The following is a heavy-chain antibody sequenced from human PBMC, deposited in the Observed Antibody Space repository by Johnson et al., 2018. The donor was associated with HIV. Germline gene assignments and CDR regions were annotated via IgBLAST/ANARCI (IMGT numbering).Heavy chain of an antibody. Sequence: QVQLVESGGGVVQPGRSLRLSCAASGFTFSSYGMHWVRQAPGKGLEWVAVISYDGSNKYYRDSVKGRLTIHRDNSKNTLYLQMNSVRPEDMAVYYCARDAHRGMAGTWDAFDIWGQGTMVTVSS. V-gene: IGHV3-30*03. CDR3: ARDAHRGMAGTWDAFDI. CDR2: ISYDGSNK. J-gene: IGHJ3*02. CDR1: GFTFSSYG. D-gene: IGHD6-19*01.